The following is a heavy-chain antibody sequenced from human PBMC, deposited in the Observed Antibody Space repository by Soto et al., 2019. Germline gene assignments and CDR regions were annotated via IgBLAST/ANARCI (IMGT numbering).Heavy chain of an antibody. Sequence: GKGLEWIGEIYHSGSTNYNPSLKSRVTISVDKSKNQFSLKLSSVTAADTAVYYCARVAYYYGSGSYYSDYWGQGTLVTVSS. CDR2: IYHSGST. V-gene: IGHV4-4*02. CDR3: ARVAYYYGSGSYYSDY. D-gene: IGHD3-10*01. J-gene: IGHJ4*02.